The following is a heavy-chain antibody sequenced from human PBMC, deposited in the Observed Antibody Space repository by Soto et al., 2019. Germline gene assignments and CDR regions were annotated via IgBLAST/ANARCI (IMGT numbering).Heavy chain of an antibody. CDR3: AHKGPEDWPLDY. CDR2: IYWDASK. J-gene: IGHJ4*01. D-gene: IGHD3-9*01. Sequence: QITLKESGPTLVRPTQTLTLTCAFSGFSLSTSGVGVGWIRQPPGKALEWLAVIYWDASKHYSPSLRSRLTIAKVSSKYQVVLKMTNMDPMDTGTYYCAHKGPEDWPLDYWGHGTLVTV. V-gene: IGHV2-5*02. CDR1: GFSLSTSGVG.